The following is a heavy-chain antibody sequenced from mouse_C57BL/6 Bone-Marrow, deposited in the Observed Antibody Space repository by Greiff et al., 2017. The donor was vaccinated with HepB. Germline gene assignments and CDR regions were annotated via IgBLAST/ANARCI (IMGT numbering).Heavy chain of an antibody. CDR2: INPNNGGT. Sequence: VQLKQSGPELVKPGASVKIPCKASGYTFTDYNMDWVKQSHGKSLEWIGDINPNNGGTIYNQKFKGKATLTVDKSSSTAYMELRSLTSEDTAVYYCARRDAFAYWGQGTLVTVSA. CDR3: ARRDAFAY. CDR1: GYTFTDYN. V-gene: IGHV1-18*01. J-gene: IGHJ3*01. D-gene: IGHD3-3*01.